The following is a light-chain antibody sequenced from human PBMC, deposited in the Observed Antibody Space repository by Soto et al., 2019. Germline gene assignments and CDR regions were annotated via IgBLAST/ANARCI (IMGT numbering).Light chain of an antibody. CDR2: KAS. CDR3: QQYNRYST. Sequence: DIQMTQSPSTLSASVGDRVTITCRAGQSISTWLAWYQQKPGKAPKLLIYKASSLESGVPSRFSGSGSGTEFTLTISSLQPDDFATYYCQQYNRYSTFGQGTKVEIK. J-gene: IGKJ1*01. CDR1: QSISTW. V-gene: IGKV1-5*03.